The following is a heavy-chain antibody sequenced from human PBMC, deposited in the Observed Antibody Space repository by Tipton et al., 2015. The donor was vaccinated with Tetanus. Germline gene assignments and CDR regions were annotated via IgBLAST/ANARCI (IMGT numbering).Heavy chain of an antibody. Sequence: SLRLSCAASKFSFSRHSMNWVRQAPGKGLEWVSSISSGSTYIYYADSVKGRFTISRDNAKNSLYLLMDSLRAEDTAVYYCARVGISQNAYSYVYHGLDVWGQGTTVTVSS. V-gene: IGHV3-21*01. J-gene: IGHJ6*02. CDR1: KFSFSRHS. CDR2: ISSGSTYI. CDR3: ARVGISQNAYSYVYHGLDV. D-gene: IGHD5-18*01.